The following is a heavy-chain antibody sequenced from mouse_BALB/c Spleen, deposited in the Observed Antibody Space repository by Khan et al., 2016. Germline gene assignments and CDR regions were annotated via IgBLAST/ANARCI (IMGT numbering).Heavy chain of an antibody. V-gene: IGHV3-1*02. Sequence: EVQLQESGPDLVKPSQSLSLTCTVTGYSITSGYSWHWIRQFPGNKLEWMGYIHYSGGTKYIPSLKSRIFITRDTSKNQFFLQLNSVTPEDTATYYCTRSHGYYAMDYWGQGTSVTGSS. CDR2: IHYSGGT. J-gene: IGHJ4*01. CDR1: GYSITSGYS. CDR3: TRSHGYYAMDY.